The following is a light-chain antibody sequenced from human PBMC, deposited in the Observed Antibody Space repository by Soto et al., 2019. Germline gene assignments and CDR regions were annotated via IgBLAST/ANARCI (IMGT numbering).Light chain of an antibody. CDR3: QHYGSSPRT. V-gene: IGKV3-20*01. CDR1: QSVCSTS. CDR2: GTS. Sequence: PWESATLSCRASQSVCSTSIAWYQQRPGQVPRLLISGTSTRATGIPDRFTGSGSGTDFTLTISRLQPEDFAVYYCQHYGSSPRTFGQGTRV. J-gene: IGKJ1*01.